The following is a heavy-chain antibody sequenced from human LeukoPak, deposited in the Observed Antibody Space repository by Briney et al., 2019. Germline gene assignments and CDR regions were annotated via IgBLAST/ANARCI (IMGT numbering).Heavy chain of an antibody. Sequence: ASVKVSCKVSGYTLTELSIHWVRQAPGQGLEWMGWINPNSGGTNYAQKFQGWVTMTRDTSINTAYMELSRLQSDDTADDTAVYYCARGGSGEALDIWGRGTMVTVSS. CDR2: INPNSGGT. V-gene: IGHV1-2*04. J-gene: IGHJ3*02. CDR3: ARGGSGEALDI. CDR1: GYTLTELS. D-gene: IGHD3-16*01.